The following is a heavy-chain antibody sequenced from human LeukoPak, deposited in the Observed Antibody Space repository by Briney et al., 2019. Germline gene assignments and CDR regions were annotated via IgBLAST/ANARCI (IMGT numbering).Heavy chain of an antibody. V-gene: IGHV3-53*01. J-gene: IGHJ3*02. D-gene: IGHD4-23*01. Sequence: GGSLRLSCAASGFSVSSNFMTWVRQAPGKGLEWLSVIFSGGSTYYADSVKGRFTVSRDNSKNTLYLQMSSLRAEDTAVYFCARGRRWDLLVSLIDASDIWGQGTMVTVSS. CDR2: IFSGGST. CDR1: GFSVSSNF. CDR3: ARGRRWDLLVSLIDASDI.